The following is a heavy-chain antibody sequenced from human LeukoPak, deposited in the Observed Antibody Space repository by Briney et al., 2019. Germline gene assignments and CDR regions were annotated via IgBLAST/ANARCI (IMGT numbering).Heavy chain of an antibody. Sequence: PGGSLRLSCAASGFTFSSYSMNWVRQAPGKGLEWVSSISSSSYIYYADSVKGRFTISRDNAKNSLYLQMNSLRAEDTAVYYCARDPHGSSSVAAEESDAFDIWGQGTMVTVSS. CDR2: ISSSSYI. J-gene: IGHJ3*02. CDR1: GFTFSSYS. D-gene: IGHD6-6*01. CDR3: ARDPHGSSSVAAEESDAFDI. V-gene: IGHV3-21*01.